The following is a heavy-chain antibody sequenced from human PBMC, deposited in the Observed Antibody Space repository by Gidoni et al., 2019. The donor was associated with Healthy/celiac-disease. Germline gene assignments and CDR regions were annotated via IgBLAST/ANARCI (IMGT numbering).Heavy chain of an antibody. CDR3: ARALQYGSGSYYALDAFDI. CDR1: GFPFSDHY. D-gene: IGHD3-10*01. J-gene: IGHJ3*02. V-gene: IGHV3-72*01. Sequence: EVQLVESGGGLVQPGGSLRLSCAASGFPFSDHYMDWVRKAPGKVLEWVGRNRNKENSYTTEYAASGKGRFTISRDDAKNALYLQMNSLKTEDTAVYYCARALQYGSGSYYALDAFDIWGQGTMVTVSS. CDR2: NRNKENSYTT.